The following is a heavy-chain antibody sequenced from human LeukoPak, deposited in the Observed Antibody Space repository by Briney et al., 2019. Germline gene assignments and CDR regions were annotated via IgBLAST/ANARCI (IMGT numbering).Heavy chain of an antibody. CDR1: GFTFSSYS. J-gene: IGHJ4*02. CDR3: ARAHNWKYGSFDF. D-gene: IGHD1-7*01. CDR2: ISSSSSYI. Sequence: GGSLRLSCAASGFTFSSYSMNWVRQAPGKGLEWASCISSSSSYIYYADSVKGRFTISRDNAKNSLYLQMNSLRAEDTAVYYCARAHNWKYGSFDFWGQGTLVTVSS. V-gene: IGHV3-21*01.